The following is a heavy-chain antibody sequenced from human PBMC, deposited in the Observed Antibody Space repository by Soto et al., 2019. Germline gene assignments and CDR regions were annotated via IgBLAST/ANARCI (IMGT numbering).Heavy chain of an antibody. Sequence: ASVKVSCKASGSTLTGYYMHWVRQAPGQGLEWMGWINPNSGGTNYAQKFQGWVTMTRDTSISTAYMELSRLRSDDTAVYYCARVRLADSHAFDIWGQGTMVTVSS. V-gene: IGHV1-2*04. J-gene: IGHJ3*02. D-gene: IGHD6-13*01. CDR1: GSTLTGYY. CDR2: INPNSGGT. CDR3: ARVRLADSHAFDI.